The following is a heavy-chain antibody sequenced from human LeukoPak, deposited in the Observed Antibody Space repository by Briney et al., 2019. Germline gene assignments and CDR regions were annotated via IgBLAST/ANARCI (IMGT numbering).Heavy chain of an antibody. CDR2: INHSGST. J-gene: IGHJ4*02. V-gene: IGHV4-34*01. CDR1: GVSFSGYY. Sequence: SETLSLTCAVYGVSFSGYYWSWIRQPPGKGLEWIGEINHSGSTNYNPSLKSRVTISVDTSKNQFSLKLSSVTAADTAVYYCAGDGYNYKDYWGQGTLVTVSS. CDR3: AGDGYNYKDY. D-gene: IGHD5-24*01.